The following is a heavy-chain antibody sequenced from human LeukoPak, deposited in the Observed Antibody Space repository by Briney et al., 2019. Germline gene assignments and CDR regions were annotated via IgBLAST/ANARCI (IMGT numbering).Heavy chain of an antibody. J-gene: IGHJ4*02. CDR3: ARGSQWDLLGSCDY. CDR1: GFTFTTYW. Sequence: GGSRRLSSPASGFTFTTYWMSCVRQAPRKVREWVANIKQDGSEKYYVHYVKGRFTISRDKAKNSLSLQMNSLRAEDTAVYYCARGSQWDLLGSCDYWGQGTLVTVSS. D-gene: IGHD1-26*01. CDR2: IKQDGSEK. V-gene: IGHV3-7*01.